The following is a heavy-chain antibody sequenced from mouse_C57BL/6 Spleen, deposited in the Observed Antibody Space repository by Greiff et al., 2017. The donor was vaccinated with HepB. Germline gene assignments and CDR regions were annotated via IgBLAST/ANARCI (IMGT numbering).Heavy chain of an antibody. V-gene: IGHV5-16*01. CDR2: INYDGSST. J-gene: IGHJ2*01. CDR1: GFTFSDYY. Sequence: EVQWVESEGGLVQPGSSMKLSCTASGFTFSDYYMAWVRQVPEKGLEWVANINYDGSSTYYLDSLKSRFIISRDNAKNILYLQMSSLKSEDTATYYCARDSSGYVDYWGQGTTLTVSS. D-gene: IGHD3-2*02. CDR3: ARDSSGYVDY.